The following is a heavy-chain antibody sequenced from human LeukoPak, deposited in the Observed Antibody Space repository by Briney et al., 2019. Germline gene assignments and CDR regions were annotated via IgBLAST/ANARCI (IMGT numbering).Heavy chain of an antibody. D-gene: IGHD3-10*01. CDR3: ARDPWVGEYGAFDN. CDR1: GFSFSTSA. V-gene: IGHV3-7*01. CDR2: IKQVGSEK. Sequence: QSGGSLRLSCAASGFSFSTSAMSWVRQAQGRGLEWVATIKQVGSEKNYLDFVKGRFTISRDNAKNSLCLQMSSLRDEDTALYYCARDPWVGEYGAFDNWGQGTMVTVSS. J-gene: IGHJ3*02.